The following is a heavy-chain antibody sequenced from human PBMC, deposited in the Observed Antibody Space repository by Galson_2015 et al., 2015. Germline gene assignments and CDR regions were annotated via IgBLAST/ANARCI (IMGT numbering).Heavy chain of an antibody. CDR3: ARNIHLGHLGEYGDAFDI. D-gene: IGHD3-16*01. V-gene: IGHV2-70*01. CDR1: GFSLSTSGMC. CDR2: IDWDDDK. Sequence: PALVKPTQTLTLTCTFSGFSLSTSGMCVNWIRQPPGKALEWLGLIDWDDDKYYSTSLKTRLTISKDTSKNQVVLTMTNMHPVDTATYYGARNIHLGHLGEYGDAFDIWGQGTMVTVSS. J-gene: IGHJ3*02.